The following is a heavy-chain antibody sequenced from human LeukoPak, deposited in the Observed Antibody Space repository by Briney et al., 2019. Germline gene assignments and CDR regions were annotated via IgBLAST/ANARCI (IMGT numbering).Heavy chain of an antibody. Sequence: PSETLSLTCAVYGGSFSGYYWSWIRQPPGKGLEWIGEINHSGSTNYNPSLKSRVTISVDTSKNQFSLKLSSVTAADTAVYYCATSTVYYSYYYYMDVWGKGTTVTVSS. J-gene: IGHJ6*03. CDR3: ATSTVYYSYYYYMDV. CDR2: INHSGST. CDR1: GGSFSGYY. D-gene: IGHD4-17*01. V-gene: IGHV4-34*01.